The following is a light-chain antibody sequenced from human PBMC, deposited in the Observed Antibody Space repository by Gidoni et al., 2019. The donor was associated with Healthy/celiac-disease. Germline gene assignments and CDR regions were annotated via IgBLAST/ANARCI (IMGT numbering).Light chain of an antibody. CDR3: QQYGSSPLT. CDR2: GAS. CDR1: QSVSSSY. Sequence: EIGLTQSPGTLSLSPGEIATLSCRASQSVSSSYLAWYQQKTGHAPRLLIYGASSRATGIPDRFSGSGSGTDFTLTISRLEPEDFAVYYCQQYGSSPLTFGGGTKVEIK. J-gene: IGKJ4*01. V-gene: IGKV3-20*01.